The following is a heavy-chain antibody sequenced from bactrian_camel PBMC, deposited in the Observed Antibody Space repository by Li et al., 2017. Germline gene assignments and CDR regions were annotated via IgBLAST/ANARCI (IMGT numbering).Heavy chain of an antibody. D-gene: IGHD1*01. Sequence: HVQLVESGGGSVQAGGSLRPPCAVSGYIANGYYCPGWFRQAPGKAREGVALSNSDGTTNYTDSVKGRFTISEDNARNTLYLQMTSLKSEDTALYYCAPMRGGYAFGPGTGIWGQGTQVTVS. CDR2: SNSDGTT. J-gene: IGHJ4*01. CDR3: APMRGGYAFGPGTGI. V-gene: IGHV3S55*01. CDR1: GYIANGYYC.